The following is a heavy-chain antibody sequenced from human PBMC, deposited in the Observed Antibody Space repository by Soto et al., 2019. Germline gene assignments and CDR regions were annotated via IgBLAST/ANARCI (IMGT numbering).Heavy chain of an antibody. V-gene: IGHV3-9*01. CDR2: ISWNSGSI. CDR3: ARVKDCSGDSCYSGWFDP. D-gene: IGHD2-15*01. Sequence: GGSLRLSCAASGFTFDDYAMHWVRQAPGKGLEWVSGISWNSGSIGYADSVKGRFTISRDNAKNSLYLQMNSLRAEDTAVYYCARVKDCSGDSCYSGWFDPWGQGTLVTVSS. J-gene: IGHJ5*02. CDR1: GFTFDDYA.